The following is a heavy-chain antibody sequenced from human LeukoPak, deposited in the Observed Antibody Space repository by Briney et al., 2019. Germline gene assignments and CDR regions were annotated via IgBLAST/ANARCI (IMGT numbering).Heavy chain of an antibody. Sequence: PSETLSLTCAVYGGSFSGYYWSWIRQPPGKGLEWIGEINHRGSTNYNPSLKSRVTISVDTSKNQFSLKLSSVTAADTAVYYCARGPLIYYYYYGMDVWGQGTTVTVSS. J-gene: IGHJ6*02. V-gene: IGHV4-34*01. D-gene: IGHD2-8*01. CDR3: ARGPLIYYYYYGMDV. CDR2: INHRGST. CDR1: GGSFSGYY.